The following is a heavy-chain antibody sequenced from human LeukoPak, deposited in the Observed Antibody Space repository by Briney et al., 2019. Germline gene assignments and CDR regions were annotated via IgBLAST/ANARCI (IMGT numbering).Heavy chain of an antibody. CDR3: ARRPTGDPKFDY. J-gene: IGHJ4*02. CDR1: GGSISNYF. Sequence: PSETLSLTCSVSGGSISNYFWTWIRQPPGKGLEWIGYIYSSGSTHYNPSLKSRATISVDTSKNRFSLKLSTVTAADTAVYYCARRPTGDPKFDYWGQGTLVTVSS. CDR2: IYSSGST. V-gene: IGHV4-59*08. D-gene: IGHD7-27*01.